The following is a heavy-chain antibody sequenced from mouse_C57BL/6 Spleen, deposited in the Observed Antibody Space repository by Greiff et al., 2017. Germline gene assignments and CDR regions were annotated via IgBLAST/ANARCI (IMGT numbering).Heavy chain of an antibody. D-gene: IGHD3-3*01. J-gene: IGHJ2*01. CDR3: AREGLGDYFDY. Sequence: QVQLQQSGAELARPGASVKMSCKASGYTFTSYTMHWVKQRPGTGLEWIGYINPSSGYTKYNQKFKDKATLTADKSSSTAYMQLSSLTSEDSAVYYCAREGLGDYFDYGGQGTTLTVST. CDR1: GYTFTSYT. CDR2: INPSSGYT. V-gene: IGHV1-4*01.